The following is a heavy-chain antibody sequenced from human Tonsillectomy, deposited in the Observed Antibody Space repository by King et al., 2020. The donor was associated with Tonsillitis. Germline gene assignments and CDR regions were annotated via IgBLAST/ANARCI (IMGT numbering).Heavy chain of an antibody. D-gene: IGHD1-26*01. Sequence: VQLVESGGGLVQPGGSLRLSCAASGFTFSSYWMSWVRQAPGKGLEWVANIKQDGSEKYYVDSVKGRFTISRDNAKNSLYLQMNSLRAEDTAVYYCARAIVWERELPTYDYWGQGTLVTVSS. CDR3: ARAIVWERELPTYDY. CDR2: IKQDGSEK. CDR1: GFTFSSYW. V-gene: IGHV3-7*01. J-gene: IGHJ4*02.